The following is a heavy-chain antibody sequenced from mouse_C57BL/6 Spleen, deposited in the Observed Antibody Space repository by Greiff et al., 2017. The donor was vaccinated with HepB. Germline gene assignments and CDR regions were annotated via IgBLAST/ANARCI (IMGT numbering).Heavy chain of an antibody. CDR1: GFTFSNYW. CDR3: TEGPYYFDY. CDR2: IRLKSDNYAT. Sequence: EVQRVESGGGLVQPGGSMKLSCVASGFTFSNYWMNWVRQSPEKGLEWVAQIRLKSDNYATHYAESVKGRFTISRDDSKSSVYLQMNNLRAEDTGIYYCTEGPYYFDYWGQGTTLTVSS. J-gene: IGHJ2*01. V-gene: IGHV6-3*01. D-gene: IGHD3-3*01.